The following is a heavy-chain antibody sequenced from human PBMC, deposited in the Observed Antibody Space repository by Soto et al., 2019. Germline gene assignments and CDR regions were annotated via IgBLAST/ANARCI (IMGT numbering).Heavy chain of an antibody. V-gene: IGHV4-31*03. CDR2: IYYSGST. CDR3: ARAVHFDSRDSTFVDA. D-gene: IGHD3-22*01. CDR1: GDSIPSGGFF. Sequence: QVQLQGSGPGLVKPSKTLSLTCTISGDSIPSGGFFWSWIRQHPGKGLEWIGYIYYSGSTSYSPSLKSRVTMSLDTAKNQFSLKRRSVTAADTAVYYCARAVHFDSRDSTFVDAWGQGTLVTVSS. J-gene: IGHJ5*02.